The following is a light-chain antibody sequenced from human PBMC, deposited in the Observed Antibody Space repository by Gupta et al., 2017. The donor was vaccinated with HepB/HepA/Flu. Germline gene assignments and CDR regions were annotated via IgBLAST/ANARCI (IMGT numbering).Light chain of an antibody. V-gene: IGKV3-11*01. CDR3: QQRSNWPPGVT. Sequence: EIVLTQSPATLFLSPGQRATLSCRASQSVGSYLAWYQQKPGQVPRLLIYDASNRSTGIPTRFSASGAGTDFTLTISSREPEDFAVYYCQQRSNWPPGVTFGHGTRVDIK. CDR2: DAS. J-gene: IGKJ3*01. CDR1: QSVGSY.